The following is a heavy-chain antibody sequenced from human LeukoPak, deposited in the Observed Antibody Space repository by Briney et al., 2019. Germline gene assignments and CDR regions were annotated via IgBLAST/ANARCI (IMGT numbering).Heavy chain of an antibody. CDR1: GFIFSNYG. J-gene: IGHJ2*01. CDR3: ARDLAAGEHFYFDL. D-gene: IGHD7-27*01. CDR2: IWYDGNNK. Sequence: PTGGSLRLSCAASGFIFSNYGMHWVRQAPGKGLEWVALIWYDGNNKYYADSVKGRFTASRDNSKNTLYLQMNSLRAEDTAVYYCARDLAAGEHFYFDLWGRGALVTVSS. V-gene: IGHV3-33*01.